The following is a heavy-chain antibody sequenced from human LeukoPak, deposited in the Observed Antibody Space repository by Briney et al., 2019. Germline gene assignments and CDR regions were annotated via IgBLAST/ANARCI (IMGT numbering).Heavy chain of an antibody. Sequence: GGSLRLSCAASGFTFSSYSMNWVRQAPGKGLEWVSCISGDSRHIYQADSVKGRFTISRDNAKNSLYLQMNSLRAEDTAVYYCGGEGGGFMMPFGGDFDYWGQGTLATVSS. V-gene: IGHV3-21*01. J-gene: IGHJ4*02. D-gene: IGHD3-16*01. CDR2: ISGDSRHI. CDR1: GFTFSSYS. CDR3: GGEGGGFMMPFGGDFDY.